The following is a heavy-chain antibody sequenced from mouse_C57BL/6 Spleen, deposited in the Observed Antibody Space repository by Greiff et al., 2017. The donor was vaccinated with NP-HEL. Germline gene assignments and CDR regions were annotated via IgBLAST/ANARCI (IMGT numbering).Heavy chain of an antibody. J-gene: IGHJ3*01. D-gene: IGHD1-1*01. Sequence: VQLQQSGTELVKPGASVKLSCKASGYTFTSYWMHWVKQRPGQGLEWIGNINPNNGGTNYNEKFKSKATLTVDKSSSTAYMQLSSLTSEDSAVYYCARNYYGSSPFAYWGQGTLVTVSA. V-gene: IGHV1-53*01. CDR3: ARNYYGSSPFAY. CDR2: INPNNGGT. CDR1: GYTFTSYW.